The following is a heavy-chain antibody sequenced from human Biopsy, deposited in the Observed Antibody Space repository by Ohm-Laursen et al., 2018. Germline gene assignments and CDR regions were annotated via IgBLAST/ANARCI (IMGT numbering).Heavy chain of an antibody. V-gene: IGHV1-2*02. CDR2: IRPHSGTT. J-gene: IGHJ1*01. CDR3: AKGQDLRGGAEYFQH. Sequence: ASVKVSCKTSGYNFISYSINWVRQAPGQGLEWMGWIRPHSGTTKFAQDFQGRVTMTRDTSITTAYMELRRLRSDDTAVYYCAKGQDLRGGAEYFQHWGQGALVTVSS. D-gene: IGHD2-15*01. CDR1: GYNFISYS.